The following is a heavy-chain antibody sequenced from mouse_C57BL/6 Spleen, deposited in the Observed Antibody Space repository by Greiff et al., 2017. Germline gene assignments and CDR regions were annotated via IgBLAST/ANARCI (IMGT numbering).Heavy chain of an antibody. CDR2: ISSGSSTI. CDR1: GFTFSDYG. V-gene: IGHV5-17*01. CDR3: ARPYYSNYYYAMDY. Sequence: EVQRVESGRGLVKPGGSLKLSCAASGFTFSDYGMHWVRQAPEKGLEWVAYISSGSSTIYYADTVKGRFTISRDNAKNTLFLQMTSLRSEDTAMYYCARPYYSNYYYAMDYWGQGTSVTVSS. D-gene: IGHD2-5*01. J-gene: IGHJ4*01.